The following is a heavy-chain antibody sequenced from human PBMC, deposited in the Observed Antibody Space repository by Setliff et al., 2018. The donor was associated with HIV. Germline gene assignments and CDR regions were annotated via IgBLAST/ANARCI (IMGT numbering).Heavy chain of an antibody. V-gene: IGHV3-48*03. Sequence: GGSLRLSCAASGFTFRTYNMNWVRQAPGKGLEWLSYISSSGSTIYYADSVKGRFTVSRDNAKNSLYLQMNSLRAEDTAIYYCARDDPAGGIDYWGQGTLVTVSS. J-gene: IGHJ4*02. CDR3: ARDDPAGGIDY. CDR1: GFTFRTYN. D-gene: IGHD1-26*01. CDR2: ISSSGSTI.